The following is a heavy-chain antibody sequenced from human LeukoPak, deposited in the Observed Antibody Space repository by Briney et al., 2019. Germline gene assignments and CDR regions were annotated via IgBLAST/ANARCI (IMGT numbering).Heavy chain of an antibody. J-gene: IGHJ5*02. V-gene: IGHV1-2*02. CDR2: INPNSGGT. D-gene: IGHD2-15*01. Sequence: GASVKVSCKTSGYSFTGYWIHWVRPAPGQGFEWLGWINPNSGGTNYAQKFQDSVSMTRDTSINTVYMELSSLRLDDTAVYYCARGVAAGGRRLDPWGQGTLITVSS. CDR3: ARGVAAGGRRLDP. CDR1: GYSFTGYW.